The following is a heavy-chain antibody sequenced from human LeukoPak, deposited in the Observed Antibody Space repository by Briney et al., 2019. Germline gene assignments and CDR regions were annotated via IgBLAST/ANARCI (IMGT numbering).Heavy chain of an antibody. CDR2: IYTSGST. CDR3: ARKGGGYSFYAFDI. CDR1: GGSISSGSYY. J-gene: IGHJ3*02. V-gene: IGHV4-61*02. D-gene: IGHD1-26*01. Sequence: SQTLSLTCTVSGGSISSGSYYWSWIRQPAGKGLEWIGRIYTSGSTNYNPSLKSRVTISVDTSKNQFSLKLSSVTAADTAVYYCARKGGGYSFYAFDIWGQGTMVTVSS.